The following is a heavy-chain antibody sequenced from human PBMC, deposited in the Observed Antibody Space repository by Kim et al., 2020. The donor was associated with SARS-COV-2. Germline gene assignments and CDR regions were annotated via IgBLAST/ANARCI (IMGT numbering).Heavy chain of an antibody. Sequence: ADSVKGRFTISRDNSKNTLYLQMNSLRAEDTAVYYCAKDSDILTGYAGDYWGQGTLVTVSS. D-gene: IGHD3-9*01. J-gene: IGHJ4*02. V-gene: IGHV3-23*01. CDR3: AKDSDILTGYAGDY.